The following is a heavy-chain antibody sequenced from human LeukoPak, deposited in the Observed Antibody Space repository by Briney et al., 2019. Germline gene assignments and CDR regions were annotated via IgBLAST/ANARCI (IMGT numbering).Heavy chain of an antibody. V-gene: IGHV4-34*01. CDR1: GGSFSGYY. Sequence: SETLSLTCAVYGGSFSGYYWSWIRQPPGKGLEWIGEINHSGSTNYNPSLKSRVTISVDTSKNQFSLKLSSVTAADTAVYYCARRVGRQQLLSLPRNAFDIWGQGTMVTVSS. J-gene: IGHJ3*02. D-gene: IGHD2-2*01. CDR3: ARRVGRQQLLSLPRNAFDI. CDR2: INHSGST.